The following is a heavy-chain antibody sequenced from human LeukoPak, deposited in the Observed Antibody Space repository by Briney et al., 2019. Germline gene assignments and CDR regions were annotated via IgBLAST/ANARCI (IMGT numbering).Heavy chain of an antibody. Sequence: GGSLRLSCAASGFTFSSYWMHWVRQAPGKGLVWVSRINTDGSSTSYADSVKGRFTISRDNAKNTLYLQMNSLRAEDTAVYYCARDFSSSSSWPYFDYWGQGTLVTVSS. J-gene: IGHJ4*02. CDR3: ARDFSSSSSWPYFDY. CDR2: INTDGSST. CDR1: GFTFSSYW. V-gene: IGHV3-74*01. D-gene: IGHD6-6*01.